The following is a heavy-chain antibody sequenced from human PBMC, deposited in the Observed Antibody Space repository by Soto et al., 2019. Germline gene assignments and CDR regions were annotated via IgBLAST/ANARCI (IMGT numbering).Heavy chain of an antibody. CDR2: FDPEDGET. D-gene: IGHD3-3*01. CDR3: ATYSDFWSGYVPSYYMDV. V-gene: IGHV1-24*01. Sequence: ASVKVSCKVSGYTLTELSMHWVRQAPGKGLEWMGGFDPEDGETIYAQKFQGRVTMTEDTSTDTAYMELSSLRSEDTAVYYCATYSDFWSGYVPSYYMDVWGKGTTVTAP. CDR1: GYTLTELS. J-gene: IGHJ6*03.